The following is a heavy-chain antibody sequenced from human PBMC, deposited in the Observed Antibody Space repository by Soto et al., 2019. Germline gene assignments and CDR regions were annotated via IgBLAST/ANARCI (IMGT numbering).Heavy chain of an antibody. CDR1: GFSLSTTRVG. CDR2: IYWDDDK. V-gene: IGHV2-5*02. Sequence: QITLKESDPTLVKPTQTLTLTCTFSGFSLSTTRVGVGWIRQPPGKALEWLALIYWDDDKRYSPFLKSRLTITKDTSKNQVVLTMTNMDPMDTATYFCAHTLVAGLGYYFDYWGQGTLVTVSS. D-gene: IGHD6-19*01. CDR3: AHTLVAGLGYYFDY. J-gene: IGHJ4*02.